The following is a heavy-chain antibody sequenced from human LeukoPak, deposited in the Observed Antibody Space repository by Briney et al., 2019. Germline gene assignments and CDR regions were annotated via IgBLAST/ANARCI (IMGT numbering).Heavy chain of an antibody. Sequence: SETLSLTCAVYGGSFSDYYWTWIRQPPGKGLEWIGEINHSGSPNNNPSLKSRVSISFDTSKNQFSLKLSSVTAADTAVYYCARNGYYDSRGYAFDYWGQGTLVIVSS. V-gene: IGHV4-34*01. CDR2: INHSGSP. CDR1: GGSFSDYY. J-gene: IGHJ4*02. D-gene: IGHD3-22*01. CDR3: ARNGYYDSRGYAFDY.